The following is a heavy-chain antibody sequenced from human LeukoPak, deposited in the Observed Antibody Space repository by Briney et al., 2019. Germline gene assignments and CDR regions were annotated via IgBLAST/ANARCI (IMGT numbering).Heavy chain of an antibody. D-gene: IGHD2-2*01. CDR2: VTNTGGDT. J-gene: IGHJ4*02. CDR3: AKGVGPSAPNGRVFDF. CDR1: GFSFSSYA. V-gene: IGHV3-23*01. Sequence: GRSLRLSCAASGFSFSSYAMSWVRQAPGKGLEWVSIVTNTGGDTNHADSVKGRFTISRDNSQNMLYLQMSSLGADDTAVYYCAKGVGPSAPNGRVFDFWGQGTLVTVSS.